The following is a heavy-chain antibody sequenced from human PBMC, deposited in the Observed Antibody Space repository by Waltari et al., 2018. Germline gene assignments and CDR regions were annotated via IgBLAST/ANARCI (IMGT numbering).Heavy chain of an antibody. CDR3: TRGRVGYCSGGTCYSRWFDP. CDR1: GYSLTHSA. CDR2: FDPEDGEA. Sequence: QVQLVQSGAEVKKPGASVKVSCRVSGYSLTHSALHWVRQAPGKGLEWVGGFDPEDGEAVYAQEFQGRVTMTEDTSKDTAYMELSSLTYEDTAVYYCTRGRVGYCSGGTCYSRWFDPWGQGTLVTVSS. D-gene: IGHD2-15*01. V-gene: IGHV1-24*01. J-gene: IGHJ5*02.